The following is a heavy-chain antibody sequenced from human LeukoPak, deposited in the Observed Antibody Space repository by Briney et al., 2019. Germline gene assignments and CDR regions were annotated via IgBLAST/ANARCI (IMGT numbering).Heavy chain of an antibody. J-gene: IGHJ4*02. D-gene: IGHD6-25*01. CDR1: GFTFTTYA. V-gene: IGHV3-53*01. CDR2: IYSGGST. CDR3: ARTIAA. Sequence: GGSLRLSCTASGFTFTTYAMHWVRQAPGKGLEWVSVIYSGGSTYYADSVKGRFTISRDNSKNTLYLQMNSLRAEDTAVYYCARTIAAWGQGTLVTVSS.